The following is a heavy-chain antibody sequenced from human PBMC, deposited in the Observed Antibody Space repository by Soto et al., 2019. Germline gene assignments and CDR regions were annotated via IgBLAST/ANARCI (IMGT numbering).Heavy chain of an antibody. V-gene: IGHV1-69*01. D-gene: IGHD5-18*01. Sequence: QVQLVQSGAEVKKPGSSVKVSCKASGGTFSSYAISWVRQAPGQGLEWMGGIIPIFGTANYAQKFQGRVTITADESTSTAYMERSSLRSEDTAVYYCARSVDTAMVITWGTYFDYWGQGTLVTVSS. CDR2: IIPIFGTA. CDR1: GGTFSSYA. CDR3: ARSVDTAMVITWGTYFDY. J-gene: IGHJ4*02.